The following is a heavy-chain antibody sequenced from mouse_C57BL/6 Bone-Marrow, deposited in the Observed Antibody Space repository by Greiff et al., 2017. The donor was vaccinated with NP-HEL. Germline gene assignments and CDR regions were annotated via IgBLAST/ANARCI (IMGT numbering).Heavy chain of an antibody. V-gene: IGHV3-6*01. CDR1: GYSITSGYY. Sequence: EVKLMESGPGLVKPSQSLSLTCSVTGYSITSGYYWNWIRQFPGNKLEWMGYISYDGSNNYNPSLKNRISITRDTSKNQFFLKLNSVTTEDTATYYCARTGYGSRDWGQGTTLTVSS. D-gene: IGHD1-1*01. J-gene: IGHJ2*01. CDR2: ISYDGSN. CDR3: ARTGYGSRD.